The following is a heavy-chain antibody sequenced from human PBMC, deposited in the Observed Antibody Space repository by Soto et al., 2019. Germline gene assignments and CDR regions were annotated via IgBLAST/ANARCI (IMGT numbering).Heavy chain of an antibody. CDR2: INPSGGST. V-gene: IGHV1-46*03. CDR1: GYTFTSYY. CDR3: ARDGKRATRGESVY. D-gene: IGHD1-26*01. Sequence: QVQLVQSGAEVKKPGASVKVSCKASGYTFTSYYMHWVRQAPGQGLEWMGIINPSGGSTSYAQKFQGRVTXXRXTXXSTVYMELSSLRSEDTAVYYCARDGKRATRGESVYWGQGTLVTVSS. J-gene: IGHJ4*02.